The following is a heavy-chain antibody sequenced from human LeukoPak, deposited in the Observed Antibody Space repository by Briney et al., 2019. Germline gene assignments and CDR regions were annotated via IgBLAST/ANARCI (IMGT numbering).Heavy chain of an antibody. D-gene: IGHD3-3*01. CDR1: GFTFSDAW. V-gene: IGHV3-15*01. J-gene: IGHJ4*02. Sequence: PGGSLRLSCAASGFTFSDAWMSWVRQAPGKGLEWVGRVKSNTHGGTTEYAAPVKGRLTISRDDSKTTVYLQMNSLRGEDTAVYYCAKGRDSWSNKIDYWGQGTLVTVSS. CDR3: AKGRDSWSNKIDY. CDR2: VKSNTHGGTT.